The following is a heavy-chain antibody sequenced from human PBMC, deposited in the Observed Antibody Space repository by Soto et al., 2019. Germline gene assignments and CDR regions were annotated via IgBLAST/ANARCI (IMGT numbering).Heavy chain of an antibody. CDR2: INPSGGST. CDR1: GYTFTSYY. CDR3: ARATIRDAFDI. J-gene: IGHJ3*02. D-gene: IGHD2-21*01. V-gene: IGHV1-46*01. Sequence: ASVKVSCMASGYTFTSYYMHWVRQAPGQGLEWMGIINPSGGSTSYAQKFQGRVTMTRDTSTSTVYMELSSLRSEDTAVYYCARATIRDAFDIWGQGTMVTVSS.